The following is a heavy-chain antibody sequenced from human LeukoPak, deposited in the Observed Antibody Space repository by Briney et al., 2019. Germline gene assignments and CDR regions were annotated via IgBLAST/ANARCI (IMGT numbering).Heavy chain of an antibody. CDR1: GFTFSSYS. D-gene: IGHD1-26*01. CDR3: ARDPPGGSYDY. CDR2: ISSSSSYI. J-gene: IGHJ4*02. Sequence: GGSLRLSCAASGFTFSSYSMNWVRQAPGKGLEWASSISSSSSYIYYADSVKGRFTISRDNAKNSLYLQMNSLRAEDTAVYYCARDPPGGSYDYWGQGTLVTVSS. V-gene: IGHV3-21*01.